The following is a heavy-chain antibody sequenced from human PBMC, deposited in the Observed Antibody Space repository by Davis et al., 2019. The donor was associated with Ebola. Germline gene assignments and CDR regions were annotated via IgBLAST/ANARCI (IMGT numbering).Heavy chain of an antibody. D-gene: IGHD3-10*01. CDR1: GFTFSDAS. CDR3: ARSYLIST. Sequence: PGGSLRLSCAASGFTFSDASMNWVRQAPGKGLEWIAYISSSSDSVYYADSVEGRFTISRDNARNSLYLQMNGLRDEDTAVYYCARSYLISTWGQGILVTVSS. J-gene: IGHJ5*02. CDR2: ISSSSDSV. V-gene: IGHV3-48*02.